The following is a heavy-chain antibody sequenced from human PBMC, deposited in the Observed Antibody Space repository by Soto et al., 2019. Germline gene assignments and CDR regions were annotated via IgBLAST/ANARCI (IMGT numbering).Heavy chain of an antibody. Sequence: GGSLRLSCAASGFTFSSYAMSWVRQAPGKGLEWVSAISGSGGSTYYADSVKGRFTISRDNSKNTLYLQMNSLRAEDTAVYYCAKMNDLHQRHYGLDVWGQGTTVTVSS. CDR2: ISGSGGST. V-gene: IGHV3-23*01. D-gene: IGHD3-3*01. CDR1: GFTFSSYA. J-gene: IGHJ6*02. CDR3: AKMNDLHQRHYGLDV.